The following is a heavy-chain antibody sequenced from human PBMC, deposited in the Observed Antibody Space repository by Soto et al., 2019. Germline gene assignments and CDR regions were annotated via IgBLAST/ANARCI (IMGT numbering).Heavy chain of an antibody. CDR3: ARGSRYCTNGVCYSYFDY. D-gene: IGHD2-8*01. CDR2: INHSGST. Sequence: SETLSLTCAVYGGSFSGYYWSWIRQPPGKGLEWIGEINHSGSTNYNPSLKSRVTISVDTSKNQFSLKLSSVTAADTAVYYCARGSRYCTNGVCYSYFDYWGQGTLVTVSS. CDR1: GGSFSGYY. J-gene: IGHJ4*02. V-gene: IGHV4-34*01.